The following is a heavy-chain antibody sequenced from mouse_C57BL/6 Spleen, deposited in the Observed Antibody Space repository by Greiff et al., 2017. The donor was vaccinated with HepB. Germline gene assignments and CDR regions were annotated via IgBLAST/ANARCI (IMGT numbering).Heavy chain of an antibody. CDR3: ARFGTTVEGYFDV. V-gene: IGHV1-64*01. J-gene: IGHJ1*03. CDR1: GYTFTSYW. Sequence: QVQLQQPGAELVKPGASVKLSCKASGYTFTSYWMHWVKQRPGQGLEWIGMIHPNSGSTNYNEKFKSKATLTVDKSSSTAYMQLSSLTSEDSAVYYCARFGTTVEGYFDVWGTGTTVTVSS. D-gene: IGHD1-1*01. CDR2: IHPNSGST.